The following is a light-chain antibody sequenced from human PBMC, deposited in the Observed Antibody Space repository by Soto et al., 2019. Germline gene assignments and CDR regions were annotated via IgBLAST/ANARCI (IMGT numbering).Light chain of an antibody. CDR1: NSDIGGYNS. CDR2: GVT. Sequence: QSALTQPASVSGSPGQSITISCTGSNSDIGGYNSVSWYQQHPGKAPKLLIFGVTNRPSGVSDRFSGSKSGNTASLTISGLQADDEADYYCCSYAGSYTGVFGGGTQLTVL. V-gene: IGLV2-14*01. J-gene: IGLJ7*01. CDR3: CSYAGSYTGV.